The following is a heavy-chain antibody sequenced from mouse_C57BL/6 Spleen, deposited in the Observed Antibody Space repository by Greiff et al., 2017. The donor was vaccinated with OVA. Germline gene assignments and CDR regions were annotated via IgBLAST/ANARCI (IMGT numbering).Heavy chain of an antibody. CDR2: VLPGSGST. D-gene: IGHD1-1*01. J-gene: IGHJ1*03. V-gene: IGHV1-9*01. CDR3: ARGGYYGSSPFDV. Sequence: VQLQQSGAELMKPGASVKLSCKATGYTFTGYWLEWVKQMPGHGLEWIGEVLPGSGSTNYNEKFKGKATFTADTSSNTAYMQLSSLTTEDSAIDYCARGGYYGSSPFDVWGTGTTVTGSS. CDR1: GYTFTGYW.